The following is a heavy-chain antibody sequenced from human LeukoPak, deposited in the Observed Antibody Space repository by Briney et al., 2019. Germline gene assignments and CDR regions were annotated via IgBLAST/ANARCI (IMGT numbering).Heavy chain of an antibody. D-gene: IGHD3-10*01. CDR1: GAFISSYY. V-gene: IGHV4-59*13. Sequence: NPSETLSLTCTVSGAFISSYYLSWIRQPPGKGLEWIGYIYYTGSPNYNPSLRCRVTISVGRSSNQFSLKLNSVTAADTAMYYCARDQNSYGPTGVFNIWGQGTMVTVSS. CDR3: ARDQNSYGPTGVFNI. J-gene: IGHJ3*02. CDR2: IYYTGSP.